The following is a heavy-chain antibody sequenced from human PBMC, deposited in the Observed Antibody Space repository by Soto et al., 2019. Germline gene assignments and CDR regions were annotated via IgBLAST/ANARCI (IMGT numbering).Heavy chain of an antibody. CDR3: ARLVGYCSSTSCYTSGRYDY. V-gene: IGHV3-7*01. CDR2: IKQDGSEK. D-gene: IGHD2-2*02. Sequence: GGSLRLSCAASGFTFSSYWMSWVRQAPGKGLEWVANIKQDGSEKYYVDSVKGRFTISRDNAKNSLYLQMNSLRAEDTAVYYCARLVGYCSSTSCYTSGRYDYWGQGTLVTAPQ. J-gene: IGHJ4*02. CDR1: GFTFSSYW.